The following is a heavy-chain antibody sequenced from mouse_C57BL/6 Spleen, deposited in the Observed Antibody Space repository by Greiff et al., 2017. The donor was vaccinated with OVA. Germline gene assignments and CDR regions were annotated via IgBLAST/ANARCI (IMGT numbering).Heavy chain of an antibody. CDR3: ARRGNYDY. Sequence: QVQLQQPGAELVKPGASVKLSCKASGYTFTSYWMQWVKQRPGQGLEWIGEIDPSDSYTNYNQKFKGKATLTVDTSSSTAYMQLSSLTSEDSAVYYYARRGNYDYWGQGTTLTVSS. D-gene: IGHD2-1*01. V-gene: IGHV1-50*01. CDR1: GYTFTSYW. J-gene: IGHJ2*01. CDR2: IDPSDSYT.